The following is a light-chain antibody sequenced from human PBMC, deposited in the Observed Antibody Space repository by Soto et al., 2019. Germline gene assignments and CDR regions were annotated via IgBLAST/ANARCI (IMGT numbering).Light chain of an antibody. CDR3: SSFTSAYTFV. CDR2: EVS. Sequence: QSALTQPASVSGSPGQSIAISCTGTTSDVGGYNYVSWYQQHPGKAPKLLLSEVSNRTSGVSDRFSGSKSGNTASLTISGLQTQDEADYYCSSFTSAYTFVFGTGTKLTVL. V-gene: IGLV2-14*01. J-gene: IGLJ1*01. CDR1: TSDVGGYNY.